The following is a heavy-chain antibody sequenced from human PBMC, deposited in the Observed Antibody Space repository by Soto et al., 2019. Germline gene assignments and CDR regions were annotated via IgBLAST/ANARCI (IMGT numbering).Heavy chain of an antibody. CDR2: ISSSSSYI. V-gene: IGHV3-21*01. CDR1: GFTFSSYS. D-gene: IGHD5-12*01. J-gene: IGHJ4*02. CDR3: ARDRRDGYNRFDY. Sequence: GGSLRLSCAASGFTFSSYSMNWVRQAPGKGLEWVSSISSSSSYIYYADSVKGRFTISRDNAKNSLYLQMNSLRAEDTAVYYCARDRRDGYNRFDYWGQGTLVTVSS.